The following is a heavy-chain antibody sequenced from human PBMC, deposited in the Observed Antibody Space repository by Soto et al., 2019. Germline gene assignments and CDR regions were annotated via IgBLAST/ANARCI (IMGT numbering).Heavy chain of an antibody. CDR2: IYHSGST. Sequence: SETLSLTCAVSGASVTSDDYYWSWIRQPPGKGLEWIGYIYHSGSTYYNPSLKSRVSISIDTSQNQFSLKLTSLTAADTAVYYCARDPIFYYASSGYGGSYFDYWGQGSRVTVS. D-gene: IGHD3-22*01. J-gene: IGHJ4*02. CDR3: ARDPIFYYASSGYGGSYFDY. V-gene: IGHV4-30-4*01. CDR1: GASVTSDDYY.